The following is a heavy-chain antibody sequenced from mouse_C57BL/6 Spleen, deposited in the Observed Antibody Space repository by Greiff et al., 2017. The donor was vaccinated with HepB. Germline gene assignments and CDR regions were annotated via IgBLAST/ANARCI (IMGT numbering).Heavy chain of an antibody. CDR3: ASNYPWFAY. Sequence: EVKLVESGGGLVKPGGSLKLSCAASGFTFSSYAMSWVRQTPEKRLEWVATISDGGSYTYYPDNVKGRFTISRDNAKNNLYLQMSHLKSEDTAMYYCASNYPWFAYWGQGTLVTVSA. J-gene: IGHJ3*01. CDR2: ISDGGSYT. D-gene: IGHD2-1*01. CDR1: GFTFSSYA. V-gene: IGHV5-4*03.